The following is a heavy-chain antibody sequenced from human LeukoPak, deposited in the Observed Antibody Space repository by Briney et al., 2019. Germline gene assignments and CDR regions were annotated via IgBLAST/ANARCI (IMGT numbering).Heavy chain of an antibody. V-gene: IGHV1-2*02. CDR2: INPNSGGT. Sequence: GASVKVSCKASGYTFTSYGISWVRQAPGQGLEWMGWINPNSGGTNYAQKFQGRVTMTRDTSISTAYMELSRLRSDDTAVYYCARLLRIGNWFDPWGQGTLVTVSS. CDR3: ARLLRIGNWFDP. D-gene: IGHD2-15*01. CDR1: GYTFTSYG. J-gene: IGHJ5*02.